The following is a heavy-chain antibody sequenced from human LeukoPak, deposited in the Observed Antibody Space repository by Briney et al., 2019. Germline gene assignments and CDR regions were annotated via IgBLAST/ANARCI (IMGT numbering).Heavy chain of an antibody. J-gene: IGHJ6*03. CDR2: IYTSGST. CDR1: GGSISSYY. V-gene: IGHV4-4*09. D-gene: IGHD6-19*01. Sequence: KSPETLSLTCTVSGGSISSYYWSWIRQPPGKGLEWIGYIYTSGSTNYNPSLKSRVTISVDTSKNQFSLKLSSVTAADTAVYYCARLTPGTYSSGPMGYYYYMDVWGKGTTVTVSS. CDR3: ARLTPGTYSSGPMGYYYYMDV.